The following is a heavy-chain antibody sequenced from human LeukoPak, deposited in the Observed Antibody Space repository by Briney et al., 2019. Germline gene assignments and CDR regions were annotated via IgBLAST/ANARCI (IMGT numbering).Heavy chain of an antibody. J-gene: IGHJ5*02. CDR3: ARDMIQLSGGPARWFDP. CDR2: INPSGGST. V-gene: IGHV1-46*01. Sequence: ASVKVSCKASGYTFTSYYMHWVRQAPGQGLEWMGIINPSGGSTSYAQKFQGRVTMTRDTSTSTVYMELSSLRSEDTAVYYCARDMIQLSGGPARWFDPWGQGTLVTVSS. D-gene: IGHD5-18*01. CDR1: GYTFTSYY.